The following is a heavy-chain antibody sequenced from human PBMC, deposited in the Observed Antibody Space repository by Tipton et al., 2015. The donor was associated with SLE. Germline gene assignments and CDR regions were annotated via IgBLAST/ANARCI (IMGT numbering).Heavy chain of an antibody. J-gene: IGHJ3*02. CDR1: GFTFSSYG. CDR3: AKLEDDDAFDI. CDR2: IRYVGSNK. V-gene: IGHV3-30*02. Sequence: SLRLSCAASGFTFSSYGTHWVRQAPGKGLEWVAFIRYVGSNKYYADSVKGRFTISRDNSKNTLYLQMNSLRAEDTAVYYCAKLEDDDAFDIWGQGTMVTVSS. D-gene: IGHD3-3*01.